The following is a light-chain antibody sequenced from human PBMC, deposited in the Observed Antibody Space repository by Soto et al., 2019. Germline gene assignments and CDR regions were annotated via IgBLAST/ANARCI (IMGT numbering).Light chain of an antibody. J-gene: IGKJ2*01. CDR1: QSISRY. CDR3: QHTYTAPYT. Sequence: DLQMTQSPPSLSASVGDRVTITCRASQSISRYSNWYQQKPGKAPKLLISAASTVQSGVPSRFSGSGSGTDFTLTISSLQPEDFATYYCQHTYTAPYTFGQGTKLEIE. V-gene: IGKV1-39*01. CDR2: AAS.